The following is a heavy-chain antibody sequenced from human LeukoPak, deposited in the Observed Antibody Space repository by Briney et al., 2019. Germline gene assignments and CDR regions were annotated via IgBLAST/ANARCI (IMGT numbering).Heavy chain of an antibody. CDR3: AKGNWRYFDY. J-gene: IGHJ4*02. CDR1: GFTFSDYY. Sequence: GGSLRLSCVASGFTFSDYYMSWIRQAPGKGLEWVSYISGVTSYTNYADSVKGRFTISRDNAKNSLYLQMKSLRAEDTAVYYCAKGNWRYFDYWGQGTLVTVSS. CDR2: ISGVTSYT. D-gene: IGHD1-1*01. V-gene: IGHV3-11*05.